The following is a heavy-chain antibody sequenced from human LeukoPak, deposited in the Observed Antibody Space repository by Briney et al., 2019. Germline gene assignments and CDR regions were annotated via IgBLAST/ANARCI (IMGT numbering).Heavy chain of an antibody. V-gene: IGHV4-59*01. CDR1: GDSIRSYY. Sequence: NPSETLSLTCTVSGDSIRSYYWSWIRQPPGKGLEWIGFLYYSGSTNYNPSLKGRVTMAVDTSTNQFSLKLSSLTAADTAVHYCAGGRESYGFNYWFDPWGQGTLVSVSS. CDR3: AGGRESYGFNYWFDP. CDR2: LYYSGST. J-gene: IGHJ5*02. D-gene: IGHD5-18*01.